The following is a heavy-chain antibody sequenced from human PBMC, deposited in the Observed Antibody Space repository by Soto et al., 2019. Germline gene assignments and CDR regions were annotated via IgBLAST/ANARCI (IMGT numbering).Heavy chain of an antibody. J-gene: IGHJ4*02. CDR3: AVENWGPGVHYFDY. CDR2: IIPVFGTI. D-gene: IGHD7-27*01. CDR1: GGTFNSFG. V-gene: IGHV1-69*13. Sequence: SVKVSCKAYGGTFNSFGIKWVRQAPGQGLEWVGGIIPVFGTINYAQKFRGRVTITADASTSTSYMELSSLRSDDTAVYYCAVENWGPGVHYFDYWGQGTLVTVSS.